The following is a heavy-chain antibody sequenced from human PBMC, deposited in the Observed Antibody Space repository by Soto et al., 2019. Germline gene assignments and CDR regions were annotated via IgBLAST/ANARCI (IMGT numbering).Heavy chain of an antibody. D-gene: IGHD6-19*01. J-gene: IGHJ4*02. CDR2: ITGSGDST. CDR3: ARALHFSGWLSAQTFDY. V-gene: IGHV3-23*01. Sequence: EVQLLESGGGLVQPGGSLRLSCAVSGFTFSSHAMSWVRQAPGKGLECVSSITGSGDSTYYADSVKGRFTISRDKSKSTLYLQMNSLRAEDAAVYYCARALHFSGWLSAQTFDYWGQGTQVTVSS. CDR1: GFTFSSHA.